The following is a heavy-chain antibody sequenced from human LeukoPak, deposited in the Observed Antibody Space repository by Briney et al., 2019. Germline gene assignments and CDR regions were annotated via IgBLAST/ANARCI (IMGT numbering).Heavy chain of an antibody. CDR3: ASGYSYGNGYYYYYYMDV. J-gene: IGHJ6*03. D-gene: IGHD5-18*01. CDR2: INHSGST. V-gene: IGHV4-34*01. CDR1: GGSFSGYY. Sequence: SETLSLTCAVYGGSFSGYYWSWIRQPPGKGPEWIGEINHSGSTNYNPSLKSRVTISVDTSKNQFSLKLSSVTAADTAVYYCASGYSYGNGYYYYYYMDVWGKGTTVTVSS.